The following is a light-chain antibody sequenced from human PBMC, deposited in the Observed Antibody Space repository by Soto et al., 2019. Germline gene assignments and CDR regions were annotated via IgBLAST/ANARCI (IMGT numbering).Light chain of an antibody. Sequence: IVLTQSPGTLSFSPGERATLSCRASQSVSSSYLAWYQQKPGQAPRLLIYGASSRATGIPDRFSGSGSGADFTLTISRLEPEDFAVYYCQQYDSSPKTFAQGPK. V-gene: IGKV3-20*01. CDR3: QQYDSSPKT. CDR1: QSVSSSY. J-gene: IGKJ1*01. CDR2: GAS.